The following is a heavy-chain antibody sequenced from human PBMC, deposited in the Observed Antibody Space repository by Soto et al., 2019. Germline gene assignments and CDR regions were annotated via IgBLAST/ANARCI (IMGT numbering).Heavy chain of an antibody. CDR3: ARLSSQMASFDY. CDR2: IYWNDDK. Sequence: SGPTLVNPTQTLTPTCTFSGFSLSTSGVGVGWIRQPPGKALEWLALIYWNDDKRYSPSLESRLTITKDTSKNQVVLTMTNMDPVDTATYYCARLSSQMASFDYWGQGTLVTVSS. CDR1: GFSLSTSGVG. D-gene: IGHD3-10*01. V-gene: IGHV2-5*01. J-gene: IGHJ4*02.